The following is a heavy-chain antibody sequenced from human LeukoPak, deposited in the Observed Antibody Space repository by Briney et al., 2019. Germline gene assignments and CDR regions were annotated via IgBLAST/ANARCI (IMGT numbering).Heavy chain of an antibody. D-gene: IGHD5-24*01. V-gene: IGHV3-7*01. CDR3: ARVWGPKPDMPAINNHFYYYMDV. Sequence: PGGSLRLSCAASGFTFSSYWMSWVRQASGEGLEWVANIKQAGSEKYYVDSVKGRFTISRDNAKNSLHLQMDTLRADDTAVYYCARVWGPKPDMPAINNHFYYYMDVWGKGTTVTVSS. CDR2: IKQAGSEK. CDR1: GFTFSSYW. J-gene: IGHJ6*03.